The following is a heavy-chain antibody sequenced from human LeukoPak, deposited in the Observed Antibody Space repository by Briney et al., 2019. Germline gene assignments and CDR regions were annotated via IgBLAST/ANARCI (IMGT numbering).Heavy chain of an antibody. CDR2: INSDGSST. V-gene: IGHV3-74*01. D-gene: IGHD1-14*01. J-gene: IGHJ4*02. Sequence: GGSLRLSCAASGLTFSSSWMHWVRQAPGKGLVRVSSINSDGSSTRYADSVKGRFTISRDNAKDTLYLQMNSLRAEDTAVYYCARLPTGSPLHYWGQGTLVTVSS. CDR3: ARLPTGSPLHY. CDR1: GLTFSSSW.